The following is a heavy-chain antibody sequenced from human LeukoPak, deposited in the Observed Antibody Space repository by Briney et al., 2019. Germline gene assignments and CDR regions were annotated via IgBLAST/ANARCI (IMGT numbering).Heavy chain of an antibody. CDR1: GGTFSSYA. J-gene: IGHJ6*02. V-gene: IGHV1-69*01. CDR3: ARALRSGSSDFSSGYHPTPMDV. D-gene: IGHD3-3*01. Sequence: VASVKVSCKASGGTFSSYAISWVRQAPGQGLEWMGGIIPIFGTANYAQKFQGRVTITADESTSTAYMELSSLRSEDTAVYYCARALRSGSSDFSSGYHPTPMDVWGQGTTVTVSS. CDR2: IIPIFGTA.